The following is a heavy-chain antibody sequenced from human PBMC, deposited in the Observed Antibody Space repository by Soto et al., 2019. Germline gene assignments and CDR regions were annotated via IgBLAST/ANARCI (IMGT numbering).Heavy chain of an antibody. V-gene: IGHV3-23*01. CDR2: IDSSGASV. CDR3: AKIVASATDY. CDR1: GFTFSSYA. Sequence: EVQLLESGGGLVQPGGSLRLSCAASGFTFSSYAMSWVRQAPGKGLEWVSSIDSSGASVYYADSVRGRFSTSRDNSKNTQYLQINSLRAEDTAVYYCAKIVASATDYWGQGSLVTVSS. D-gene: IGHD2-2*01. J-gene: IGHJ4*02.